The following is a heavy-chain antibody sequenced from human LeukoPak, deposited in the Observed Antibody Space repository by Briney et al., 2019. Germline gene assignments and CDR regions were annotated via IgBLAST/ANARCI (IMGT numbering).Heavy chain of an antibody. CDR1: GFTFSSYA. V-gene: IGHV3-23*01. D-gene: IGHD4-17*01. Sequence: SGGSLRLSCAASGFTFSSYAMSWVRQAPGKGLEWVSAISGSGGSTYYADSVKGRFTISRDNSKNTLYLQMNSLRAEDTAVYYCAKESLMTTVTTDDDWGQGTLVTVSS. CDR3: AKESLMTTVTTDDD. J-gene: IGHJ4*02. CDR2: ISGSGGST.